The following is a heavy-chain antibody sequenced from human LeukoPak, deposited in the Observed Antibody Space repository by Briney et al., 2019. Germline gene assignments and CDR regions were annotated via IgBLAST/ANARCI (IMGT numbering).Heavy chain of an antibody. CDR2: INWNGGST. CDR1: GFTFSTYW. J-gene: IGHJ6*03. CDR3: ARGRNCSSTSCYYLYYYYMDV. Sequence: PGGSLRLSCAASGFTFSTYWMSWVRQAPGKGLEWVSGINWNGGSTGYADSVKGRFTISRDNAKNSLYLQMNSLRAEDTALYYCARGRNCSSTSCYYLYYYYMDVWGKGTTVTVSS. V-gene: IGHV3-20*04. D-gene: IGHD2-2*01.